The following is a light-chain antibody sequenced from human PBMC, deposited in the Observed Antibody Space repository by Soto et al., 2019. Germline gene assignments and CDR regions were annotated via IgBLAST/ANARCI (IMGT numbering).Light chain of an antibody. CDR1: QSVGSGY. Sequence: EVVLTQSPGTLSLSPGERATLNCRASQSVGSGYLAWFQQKAGQTPKLLFYGTSHRPTYIPDRFSASGSGTDFSLTISSVEPEDFAVYYCQPYGTSPPDTFGQGTRLEIK. CDR3: QPYGTSPPDT. J-gene: IGKJ2*01. CDR2: GTS. V-gene: IGKV3-20*01.